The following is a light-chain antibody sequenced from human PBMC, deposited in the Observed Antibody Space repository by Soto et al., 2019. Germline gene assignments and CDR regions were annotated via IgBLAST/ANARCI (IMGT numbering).Light chain of an antibody. CDR2: KTS. J-gene: IGKJ1*01. CDR1: ESISSW. CDR3: QEYNTNSRT. V-gene: IGKV1-5*03. Sequence: IQMTQSPSTLSASVGDTVTIACRASESISSWLAWYKQIPGKAPQLLIYKTSTLQGGVPSRFSRSGSGAEYTLTISSLQPDDLETYFCQEYNTNSRTFGQGTRV.